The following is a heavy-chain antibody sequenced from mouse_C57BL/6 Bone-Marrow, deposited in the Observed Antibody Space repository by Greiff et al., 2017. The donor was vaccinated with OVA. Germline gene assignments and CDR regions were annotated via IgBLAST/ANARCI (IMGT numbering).Heavy chain of an antibody. V-gene: IGHV7-3*01. CDR3: ARYKGRVAVDYFDY. Sequence: EVKVVESGGGLVQPGDSLSLSCAASGFTFTNYYMSWVRQPPGKALEWLAFIRNKPNGSTTEYSASVKGRFTISRDNSQSILYLQMNALRAEDSATYYCARYKGRVAVDYFDYWGQGTALTVSS. D-gene: IGHD1-1*01. CDR2: IRNKPNGSTT. J-gene: IGHJ2*01. CDR1: GFTFTNYY.